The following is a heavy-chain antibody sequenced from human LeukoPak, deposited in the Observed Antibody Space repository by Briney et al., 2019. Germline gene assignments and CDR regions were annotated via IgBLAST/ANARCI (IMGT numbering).Heavy chain of an antibody. V-gene: IGHV3-7*01. Sequence: GGSLRLSCAASGFSFSSYWMSWVRQAPGKGLEWVANIKQDGSVKYYVDSVKGRFTISRDNAKNSLYLQMNSLRAEDTAVYYCARERITIFGVVTNYYYYYGMDVWGQGTTVTVSS. J-gene: IGHJ6*02. CDR1: GFSFSSYW. CDR3: ARERITIFGVVTNYYYYYGMDV. D-gene: IGHD3-3*01. CDR2: IKQDGSVK.